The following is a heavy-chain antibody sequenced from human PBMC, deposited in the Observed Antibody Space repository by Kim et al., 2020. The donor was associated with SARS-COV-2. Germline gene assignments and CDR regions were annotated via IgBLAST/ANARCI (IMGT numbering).Heavy chain of an antibody. CDR1: GGSFSGYY. CDR3: AKYVDTAMVT. V-gene: IGHV4-34*01. CDR2: INHSGST. J-gene: IGHJ4*02. Sequence: SETLSLTCAVYGGSFSGYYWSWIRQPPGKGLEWIGEINHSGSTNYNQSLKSRVTISVDTSKNQFSLKLSSVTAADTAVYYCAKYVDTAMVTWGQGTLVTVSS. D-gene: IGHD5-18*01.